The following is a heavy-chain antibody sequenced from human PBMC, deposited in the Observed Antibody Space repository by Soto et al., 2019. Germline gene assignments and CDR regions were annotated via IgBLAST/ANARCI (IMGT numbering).Heavy chain of an antibody. J-gene: IGHJ4*02. D-gene: IGHD2-8*01. V-gene: IGHV2-5*02. CDR1: GFSLSSSGVG. CDR2: NFWDDDK. CDR3: THRLGMLTGFDY. Sequence: QITLKESGPTLVKPTQTLTLTCTFSGFSLSSSGVGVGWVRQPPGKALEWLAVNFWDDDKRYSPSLKSRLTITNDTSKNQVILTMTNMDPVDTATYYCTHRLGMLTGFDYWGQGTLVTVSS.